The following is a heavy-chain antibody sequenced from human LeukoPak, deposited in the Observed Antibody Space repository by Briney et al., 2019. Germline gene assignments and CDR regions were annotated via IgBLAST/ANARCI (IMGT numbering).Heavy chain of an antibody. D-gene: IGHD2-2*01. CDR1: GYTFTSYG. V-gene: IGHV1-18*01. CDR2: ISAYNGNT. Sequence: ASVKVSCKASGYTFTSYGISWVRQAPGQGLEWMGWISAYNGNTNYAQKLQGRVTMTTDTSTSTAYMELRSLRSDDTAVYYCARGAPDCSSTSCSPGDAFDIWGQGTMVTVSS. J-gene: IGHJ3*02. CDR3: ARGAPDCSSTSCSPGDAFDI.